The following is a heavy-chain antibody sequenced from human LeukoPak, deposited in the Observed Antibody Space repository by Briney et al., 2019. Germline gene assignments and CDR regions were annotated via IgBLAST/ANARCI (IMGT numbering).Heavy chain of an antibody. CDR3: AREDYVWGSYRHSRRFDY. Sequence: KTSETLSLTCAVYGGSFSGYYWSWIRQPPGKGLEWIGEINHSGSTNYNPSLKSRVTISVDTTKNQFSLKLSSVTAADTAVYYCAREDYVWGSYRHSRRFDYWGQGTLVTVSS. D-gene: IGHD3-16*02. V-gene: IGHV4-34*01. CDR1: GGSFSGYY. J-gene: IGHJ4*02. CDR2: INHSGST.